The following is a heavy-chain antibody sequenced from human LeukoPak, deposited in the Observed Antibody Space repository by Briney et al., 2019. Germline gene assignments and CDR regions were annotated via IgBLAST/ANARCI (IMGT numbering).Heavy chain of an antibody. Sequence: GGSLRLSCAASGFTFSNSAMTWVRQVPGKGLEWVSGISNSGDATYYADFVKGWFTIARDNSKNTLYLQMNSLRAEDTAVYYCAKRSPEAVAGTEGLFYYYYMDVWGKGTTVTISS. CDR3: AKRSPEAVAGTEGLFYYYYMDV. D-gene: IGHD6-19*01. CDR2: ISNSGDAT. V-gene: IGHV3-23*01. CDR1: GFTFSNSA. J-gene: IGHJ6*03.